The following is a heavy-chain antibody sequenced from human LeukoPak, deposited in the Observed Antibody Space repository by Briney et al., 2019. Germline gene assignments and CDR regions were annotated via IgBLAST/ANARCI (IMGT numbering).Heavy chain of an antibody. D-gene: IGHD3-22*01. CDR2: IKQDGSEK. Sequence: GSLRLSCAASGFTFSSYWMSWVRQAPGKGLEWVANIKQDGSEKYYVDSVKGRFTISRDSAKNSLYLQLNSLRAEDTAVYYFARIGLVRSTVFLYYYVSSGYYLFDYWGQGTLVTVSS. CDR3: ARIGLVRSTVFLYYYVSSGYYLFDY. V-gene: IGHV3-7*01. CDR1: GFTFSSYW. J-gene: IGHJ4*02.